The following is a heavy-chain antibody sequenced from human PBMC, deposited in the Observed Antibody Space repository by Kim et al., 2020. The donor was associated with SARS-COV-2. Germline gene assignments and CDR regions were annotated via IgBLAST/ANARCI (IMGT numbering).Heavy chain of an antibody. CDR1: GGSISSGGYY. CDR3: AREPIVVVITHFDY. CDR2: IYYSGST. D-gene: IGHD3-22*01. V-gene: IGHV4-31*03. Sequence: SETLSLTCTVSGGSISSGGYYWSWIRQHPGKGLEWIGYIYYSGSTYYNPSLKSRVTISVDTSKNQFSLKLSSVTAADTAVYYCAREPIVVVITHFDYWGQGTLVTVSS. J-gene: IGHJ4*02.